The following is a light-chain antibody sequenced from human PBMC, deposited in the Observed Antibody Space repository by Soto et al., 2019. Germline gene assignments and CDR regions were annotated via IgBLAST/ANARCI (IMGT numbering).Light chain of an antibody. CDR2: DVS. Sequence: QSVLTQPASVSGSPGQSITISCTGTSSDVGGYNYVSWYQQHPGKAPKLMIYDVSNRPSGVSNRFSGSKSGNTASLTISGPQAEDEADYYCSSYTSSSTPLYVFGTGTKVTV. V-gene: IGLV2-14*01. J-gene: IGLJ1*01. CDR3: SSYTSSSTPLYV. CDR1: SSDVGGYNY.